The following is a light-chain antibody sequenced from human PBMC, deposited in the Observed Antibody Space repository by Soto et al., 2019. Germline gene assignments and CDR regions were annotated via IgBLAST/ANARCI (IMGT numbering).Light chain of an antibody. V-gene: IGKV1D-12*01. CDR1: QDISNW. J-gene: IGKJ2*01. CDR3: QQANSFPYT. Sequence: DIQMTQSPSSVSASVGDRVTITCRASQDISNWLAWYQQKPGKAPKLLIYAASRLQSGAPSRFSGSGSGTDFTLTISSLQPEDFATYYCQQANSFPYTFCQGTKLEIK. CDR2: AAS.